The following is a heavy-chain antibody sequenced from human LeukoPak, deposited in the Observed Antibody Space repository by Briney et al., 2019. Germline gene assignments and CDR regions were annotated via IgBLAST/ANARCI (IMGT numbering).Heavy chain of an antibody. CDR1: GFTFSSYA. CDR2: ISGSGGST. D-gene: IGHD3-22*01. J-gene: IGHJ5*02. Sequence: GGSLRLSCAASGFTFSSYAMSWVRQAPGKGLEWVSAISGSGGSTYYADSVKGRFTISRDNSKNTLYLQMYSLRAEDTAVYYCAKVGGRDSSGSPIYHWGQGTLVTVSS. V-gene: IGHV3-23*01. CDR3: AKVGGRDSSGSPIYH.